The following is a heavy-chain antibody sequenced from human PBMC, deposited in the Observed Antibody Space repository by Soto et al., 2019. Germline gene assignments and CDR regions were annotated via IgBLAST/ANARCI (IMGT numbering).Heavy chain of an antibody. Sequence: QVQLQQWGAGLLKPSETLSLTCAVYGGSFSGYYWSWIRQPPGKGLEWIGEINHSGSTNYNPSLKSRVTISVDTSKNQFSLKLSSVTAADTAVYYCAARTVTTSKTGYYYMDVWGKGTTVTVSS. V-gene: IGHV4-34*01. CDR2: INHSGST. CDR1: GGSFSGYY. CDR3: AARTVTTSKTGYYYMDV. J-gene: IGHJ6*03. D-gene: IGHD4-17*01.